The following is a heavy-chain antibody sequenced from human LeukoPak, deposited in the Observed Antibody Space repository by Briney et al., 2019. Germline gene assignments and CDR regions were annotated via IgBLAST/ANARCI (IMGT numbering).Heavy chain of an antibody. D-gene: IGHD6-13*01. CDR2: IRSKAYEWTT. CDR3: RAHGRVAGGDSNFDY. V-gene: IGHV3-49*03. CDR1: GFTLSDYS. J-gene: IGHJ4*02. Sequence: SLTLACTTSGFTLSDYSISCFRQAPGEVLEWLGFIRSKAYEWTTQYYSAVKGRFTISLDDSKTIAYLQTNILKTHNTAIYYCRAHGRVAGGDSNFDYWGQGTLVTVSS.